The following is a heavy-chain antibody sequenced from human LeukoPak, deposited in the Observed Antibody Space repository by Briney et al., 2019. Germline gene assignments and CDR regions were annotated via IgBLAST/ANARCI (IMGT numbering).Heavy chain of an antibody. CDR2: IYYSGST. J-gene: IGHJ3*02. Sequence: NPSETLSLTCTVSGGSITSSYWSWIRQPPGKGLEWIGYIYYSGSTNYNPSLKSRVTISVDTSKNQFSLKLSSVTAADTAVYYCARGRGWNYPTPAFDIWGQGTMVTVSS. CDR3: ARGRGWNYPTPAFDI. CDR1: GGSITSSY. V-gene: IGHV4-59*01. D-gene: IGHD1-7*01.